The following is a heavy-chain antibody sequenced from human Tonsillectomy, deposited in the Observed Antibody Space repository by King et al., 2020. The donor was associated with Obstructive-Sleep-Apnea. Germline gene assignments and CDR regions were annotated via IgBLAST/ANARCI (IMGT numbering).Heavy chain of an antibody. V-gene: IGHV4-30-2*01. D-gene: IGHD2-2*01. CDR3: ASSLGFCSSTSCFNWFDP. J-gene: IGHJ5*02. CDR1: GGSISSGGYS. Sequence: QLQESGSGLVKPSQTLSLTCAVSGGSISSGGYSWSWIRQPPGKGLEWIGYIYHSGSTYYNPSLKSRVTISVDRSKNQFSLRLSSVTAADTAVYYWASSLGFCSSTSCFNWFDPWGQGTLVTVSS. CDR2: IYHSGST.